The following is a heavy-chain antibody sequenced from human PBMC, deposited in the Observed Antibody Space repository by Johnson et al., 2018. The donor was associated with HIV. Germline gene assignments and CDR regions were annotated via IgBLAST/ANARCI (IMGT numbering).Heavy chain of an antibody. V-gene: IGHV3-15*01. J-gene: IGHJ3*02. Sequence: VQLVESGGGLVKPGGSLRLSCAASGFTFSNAWMSWVRQAPGKGLEWAGRIKRKTDGGTTDYAAPVNGRFNISRDNARNSLYLQMNSLRAEDTAVYYCAGAYKGGDYKAYDAFDIWGQGTMVTVSS. CDR1: GFTFSNAW. CDR3: AGAYKGGDYKAYDAFDI. CDR2: IKRKTDGGTT. D-gene: IGHD3-10*01.